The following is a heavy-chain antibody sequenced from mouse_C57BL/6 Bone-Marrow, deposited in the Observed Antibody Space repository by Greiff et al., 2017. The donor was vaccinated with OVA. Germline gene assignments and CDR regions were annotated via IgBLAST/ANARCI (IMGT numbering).Heavy chain of an antibody. Sequence: QVQLQQSGPELVKPGASVKISCKASGYAFSSSWMNWVKQRPGKGLEWIGRIYPGDGDTNYNGKFKGKATLTADNSSSTAYMQLSSLTSEDSAVYFCARGGYGSGGFAYWGQGTLVTVSA. D-gene: IGHD1-1*01. J-gene: IGHJ3*01. CDR1: GYAFSSSW. V-gene: IGHV1-82*01. CDR3: ARGGYGSGGFAY. CDR2: IYPGDGDT.